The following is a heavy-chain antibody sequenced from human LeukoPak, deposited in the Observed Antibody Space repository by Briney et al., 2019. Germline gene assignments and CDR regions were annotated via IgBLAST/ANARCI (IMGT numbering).Heavy chain of an antibody. Sequence: VASVKVSCKASGYTFIGYYMHWVRQDPGQGLEWMGWINPNSGGTNYAQKFQGRVTMTRDTSISTAYMELSRLRSDDAALYYCARETPGHGYCSGGSCYRHFDYWGQGTLVTVSS. D-gene: IGHD2-15*01. V-gene: IGHV1-2*02. CDR2: INPNSGGT. CDR3: ARETPGHGYCSGGSCYRHFDY. CDR1: GYTFIGYY. J-gene: IGHJ4*02.